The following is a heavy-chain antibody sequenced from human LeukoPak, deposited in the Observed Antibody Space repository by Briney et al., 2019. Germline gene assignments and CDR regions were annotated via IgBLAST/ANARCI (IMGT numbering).Heavy chain of an antibody. J-gene: IGHJ4*02. D-gene: IGHD3-22*01. CDR2: INYDGST. Sequence: PSETLSLTCTVSGGSISSYYWSWIRQPPGKGLEWIGNINYDGSTNYNPSLKSRVTISVDTSKNQFSLKLNSVTAADTAVYYCARHGHPMRQIDYWGQGTLVTVSS. CDR1: GGSISSYY. V-gene: IGHV4-59*01. CDR3: ARHGHPMRQIDY.